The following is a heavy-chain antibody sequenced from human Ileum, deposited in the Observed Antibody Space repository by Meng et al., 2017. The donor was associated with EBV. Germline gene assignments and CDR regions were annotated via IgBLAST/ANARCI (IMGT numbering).Heavy chain of an antibody. CDR1: GCSISSRSYS. D-gene: IGHD3-10*01. CDR3: ARQSDHYYGSGSYYDY. Sequence: SDPGRLKSSETPALTVTVVGCSISSRSYSWVWNRQPPGKGLEWIGMIYYSGNTYYNPSLKSRVTISVDTSKNQFSLRLSSVTAADAALYYCARQSDHYYGSGSYYDYWGQGTLVTVSS. CDR2: IYYSGNT. J-gene: IGHJ4*02. V-gene: IGHV4-39*01.